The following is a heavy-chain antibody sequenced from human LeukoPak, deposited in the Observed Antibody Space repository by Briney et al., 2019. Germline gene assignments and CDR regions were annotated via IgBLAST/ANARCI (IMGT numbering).Heavy chain of an antibody. J-gene: IGHJ4*02. CDR3: ATYSRSLFRHFDY. Sequence: GGSLRLSCAASGLTFSTYAMSWVRQAPGKGLEWVSSITDSGDNTYYADSVKGRFTISRDNSKNTLYLQVDSLRPEDTAIYYCATYSRSLFRHFDYWGQGTLVTVSS. D-gene: IGHD6-6*01. V-gene: IGHV3-23*01. CDR2: ITDSGDNT. CDR1: GLTFSTYA.